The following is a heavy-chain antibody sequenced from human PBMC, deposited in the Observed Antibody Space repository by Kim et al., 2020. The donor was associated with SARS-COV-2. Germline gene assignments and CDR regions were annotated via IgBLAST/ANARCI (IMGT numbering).Heavy chain of an antibody. J-gene: IGHJ6*02. CDR3: ARGRAGVVPGPILGIGPHYDYYVMDV. CDR1: GGSFSGYH. V-gene: IGHV4-34*01. Sequence: SETLSLTCAVYGGSFSGYHWSWIRQPPGKGLDWIGEITHSGSTNYNPSLKSLVTISVDTSKNQFSLKLRSVTAADTAVYYCARGRAGVVPGPILGIGPHYDYYVMDVWGQGTTVTVSS. CDR2: ITHSGST. D-gene: IGHD2-2*02.